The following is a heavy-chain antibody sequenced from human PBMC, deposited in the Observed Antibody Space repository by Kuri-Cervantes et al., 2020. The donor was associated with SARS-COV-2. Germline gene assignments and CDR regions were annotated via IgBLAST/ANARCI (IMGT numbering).Heavy chain of an antibody. J-gene: IGHJ4*02. D-gene: IGHD3-3*01. Sequence: ASVKVSCKASGYTFTSYGISWVRQAPGQGLEWMGWISAYNGNTNYAQKLQGRVTMTTDTSTSTAYLQWSSLKASDTAMYYCARLPGFGVAHNRGPQYYFGYWGQGTLVTVSS. CDR2: ISAYNGNT. CDR1: GYTFTSYG. CDR3: ARLPGFGVAHNRGPQYYFGY. V-gene: IGHV1-18*01.